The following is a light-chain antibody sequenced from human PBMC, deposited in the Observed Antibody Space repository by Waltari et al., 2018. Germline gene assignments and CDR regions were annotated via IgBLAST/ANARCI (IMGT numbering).Light chain of an antibody. J-gene: IGKJ1*01. CDR1: QSVFYSPNNKNY. V-gene: IGKV4-1*01. CDR2: WAS. CDR3: QQYYSTPWT. Sequence: DIVMTQSPDSLAVSQGERATIHCKSHQSVFYSPNNKNYLAWYKQKPGQPPRRLISWASTRESGVPDRFSGSGSGTDFTLTISSLQAEDVAVYYCQQYYSTPWTFGQGTKVEIK.